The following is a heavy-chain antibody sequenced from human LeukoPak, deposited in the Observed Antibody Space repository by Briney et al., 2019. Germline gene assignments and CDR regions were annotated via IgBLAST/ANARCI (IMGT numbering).Heavy chain of an antibody. J-gene: IGHJ6*02. CDR1: GGTFSSYA. CDR3: AGASPPNVDMDV. CDR2: IIPILGIA. V-gene: IGHV1-69*04. Sequence: SVKVSCKASGGTFSSYAISWVRQAPGQGLEWMGRIIPILGIANYAQKFQGRVTITADKSTSTAYMELSSLRSEDTAVHYCAGASPPNVDMDVWGQGTTVTVSS. D-gene: IGHD4/OR15-4a*01.